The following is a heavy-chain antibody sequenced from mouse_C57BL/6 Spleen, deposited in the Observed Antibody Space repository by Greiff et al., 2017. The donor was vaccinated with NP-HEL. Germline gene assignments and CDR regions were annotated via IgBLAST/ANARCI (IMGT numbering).Heavy chain of an antibody. Sequence: EVQLVESGGGLVKPGGSLKLSCAASGFPFSSYTMSWVRQTPEKRLEWVATISGGGGNTYYPDSVKGRFTISRDNAKNTLYLQMSSLRSEDTALYYCASQLGRRGFDYWGQGTTLTVSS. CDR1: GFPFSSYT. D-gene: IGHD4-1*01. J-gene: IGHJ2*01. V-gene: IGHV5-9*01. CDR2: ISGGGGNT. CDR3: ASQLGRRGFDY.